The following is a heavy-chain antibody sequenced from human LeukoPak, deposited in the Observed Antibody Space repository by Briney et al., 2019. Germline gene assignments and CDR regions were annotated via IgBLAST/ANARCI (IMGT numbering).Heavy chain of an antibody. CDR3: AASLGSTTGDYYLDA. J-gene: IGHJ4*02. D-gene: IGHD1-26*01. V-gene: IGHV1-58*02. CDR1: GFTFTKSA. Sequence: SVKVSCKASGFTFTKSAMQRVRQARGQRLEWIGWIVVGSGNTDYAQKFQDRVTITRDLSTGTTYLEVSSLRSDDTAVYYCAASLGSTTGDYYLDAWGQGTRVTVSS. CDR2: IVVGSGNT.